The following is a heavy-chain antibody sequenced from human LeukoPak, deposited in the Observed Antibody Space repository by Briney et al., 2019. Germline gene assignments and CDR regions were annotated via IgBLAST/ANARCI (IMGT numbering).Heavy chain of an antibody. D-gene: IGHD5-18*01. CDR2: IYTSGST. Sequence: SETLSLTCTVSGGAISRYYWSWIRQPAGKGLEWIGRIYTSGSTNYNPSLKSRVTMSVDTSKNQFSLKLSSVTAADTAVYYCARVQSYSYDPTFFDYWGQGTLVTVSS. J-gene: IGHJ4*02. V-gene: IGHV4-4*07. CDR3: ARVQSYSYDPTFFDY. CDR1: GGAISRYY.